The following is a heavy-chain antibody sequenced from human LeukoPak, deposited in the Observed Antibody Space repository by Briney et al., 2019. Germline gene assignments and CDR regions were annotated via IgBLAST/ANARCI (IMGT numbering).Heavy chain of an antibody. Sequence: GESLKISCKGSGYSFTSYWIGWVRQMPGKGLEWMGIIYPGDSDTSYSPSFQGQVTISADKSISTAYLQWSSLKASDTAMYYCARGKEGDYYGSGSYYKPLDYWGQGTLVTVSS. D-gene: IGHD3-10*01. CDR1: GYSFTSYW. V-gene: IGHV5-51*01. CDR3: ARGKEGDYYGSGSYYKPLDY. J-gene: IGHJ4*02. CDR2: IYPGDSDT.